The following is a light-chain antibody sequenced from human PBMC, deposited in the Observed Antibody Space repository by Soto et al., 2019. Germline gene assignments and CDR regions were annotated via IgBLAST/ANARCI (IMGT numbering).Light chain of an antibody. J-gene: IGKJ1*01. CDR3: QQYGSSPPWT. CDR2: GAS. Sequence: EIVLTQSPGTLSLSPGERATLSCRASQCVSSSYLAWYQQKPGQAPRLLIYGASSRATGIPDRFSGSGSGTDFTLTISRLEPEYFAVYYCQQYGSSPPWTFGQGTKVEIK. V-gene: IGKV3-20*01. CDR1: QCVSSSY.